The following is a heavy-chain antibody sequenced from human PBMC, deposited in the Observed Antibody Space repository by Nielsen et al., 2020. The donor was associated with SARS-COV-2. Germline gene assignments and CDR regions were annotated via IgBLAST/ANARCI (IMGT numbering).Heavy chain of an antibody. V-gene: IGHV3-74*01. D-gene: IGHD3-10*01. CDR2: IKSDGSGT. CDR3: ARNFYGSGSYPFDP. CDR1: GFTFSIYW. Sequence: GGSLRLSCAASGFTFSIYWIHWVRQAPGKGLAWVSRIKSDGSGTIYADSVEGRFTISRDNAKNTLYLQMNSLRAEDTAVYYCARNFYGSGSYPFDPWGQGTLVTVSS. J-gene: IGHJ5*02.